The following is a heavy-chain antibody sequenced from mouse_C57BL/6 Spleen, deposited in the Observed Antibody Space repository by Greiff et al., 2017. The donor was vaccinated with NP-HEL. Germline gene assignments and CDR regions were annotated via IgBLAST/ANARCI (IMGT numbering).Heavy chain of an antibody. Sequence: QVQLKESGAELVKPGASVKISCKASGYAFSSYWMNWVKQRPGKGLEWIGQIYPGDGDTNYNGKFKGKATLTADKSSSTAYMQLSSLTSEDSAVYFCATIYYEVFDYWGQGTTLTVSS. CDR1: GYAFSSYW. J-gene: IGHJ2*01. V-gene: IGHV1-80*01. D-gene: IGHD2-4*01. CDR3: ATIYYEVFDY. CDR2: IYPGDGDT.